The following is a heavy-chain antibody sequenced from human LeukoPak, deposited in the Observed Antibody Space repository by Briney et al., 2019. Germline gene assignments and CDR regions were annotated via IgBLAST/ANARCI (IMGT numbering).Heavy chain of an antibody. Sequence: PSETLSLTCAVSGGSTSSGGYSWSWIRQPPGKGLEWIGYIYHSGSTYYNPSLKSRVTISVDRSKNQFSLKLSSVTAADTAVYYCARNSNPLYYGMDVWGQGTTVTVSS. V-gene: IGHV4-30-2*01. CDR1: GGSTSSGGYS. J-gene: IGHJ6*02. D-gene: IGHD4-11*01. CDR3: ARNSNPLYYGMDV. CDR2: IYHSGST.